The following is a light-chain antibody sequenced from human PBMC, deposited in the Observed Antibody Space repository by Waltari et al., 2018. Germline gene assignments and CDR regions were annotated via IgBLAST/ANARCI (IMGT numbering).Light chain of an antibody. CDR2: RAS. CDR1: QSVGSSS. Sequence: EIVLTQSPGTASLSPGERATLSCRASQSVGSSSLACYQQKPGQAPRLVIYRASRRATGSADRFSGSGSGKDFSLTISRLEPEDFAVYYCQQHGTLPATFGQGTKVEIK. J-gene: IGKJ1*01. CDR3: QQHGTLPAT. V-gene: IGKV3-20*01.